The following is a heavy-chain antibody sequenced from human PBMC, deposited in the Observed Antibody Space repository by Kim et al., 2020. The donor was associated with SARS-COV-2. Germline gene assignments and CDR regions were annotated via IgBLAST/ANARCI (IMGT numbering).Heavy chain of an antibody. D-gene: IGHD3-10*01. CDR1: GGTFGTQT. CDR2: IIPVFGTA. V-gene: IGHV1-69*13. J-gene: IGHJ4*02. CDR3: ARDERYSVSGVYSGSFSFDY. Sequence: SVKVSCKVSGGTFGTQTISWVRQAPGQGLEWMGGIIPVFGTANYAQMFQGRVTITADESTTTAYMELSSLRSEDTALYYCARDERYSVSGVYSGSFSFDYWGQGTLVTVSS.